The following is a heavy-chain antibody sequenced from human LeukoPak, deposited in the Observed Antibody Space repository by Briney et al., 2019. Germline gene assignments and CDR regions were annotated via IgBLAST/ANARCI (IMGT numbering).Heavy chain of an antibody. Sequence: PGGSLRLSCAASGFIFSSYGMHWVRQAPGKGLEWVAVIWYDGSNKYYADSVRGRFTISRDNSKNTLYLQMNSLRAEDTAVYYCARELSITIFGVLDSWGQGTLVTVSS. D-gene: IGHD3-3*01. CDR2: IWYDGSNK. CDR3: ARELSITIFGVLDS. V-gene: IGHV3-33*01. CDR1: GFIFSSYG. J-gene: IGHJ4*02.